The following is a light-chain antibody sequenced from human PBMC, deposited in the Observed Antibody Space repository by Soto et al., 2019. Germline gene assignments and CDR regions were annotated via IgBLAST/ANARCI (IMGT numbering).Light chain of an antibody. CDR2: DVS. CDR1: GSDVGGYDY. V-gene: IGLV2-14*03. Sequence: QSALTQPASVSGSPGQSITISCTGTGSDVGGYDYVSWYQHHPGTAPKLMIFDVSTRPSGISIRFSGSKSGNTASLTISGLQAEDEADFYCSSYTSSSTLIFGGGTKLTVL. CDR3: SSYTSSSTLI. J-gene: IGLJ2*01.